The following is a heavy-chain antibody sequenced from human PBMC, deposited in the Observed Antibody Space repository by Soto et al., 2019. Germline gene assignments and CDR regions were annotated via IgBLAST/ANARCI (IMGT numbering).Heavy chain of an antibody. Sequence: SETLSLTCTVSGGSISNYYWTWIRQPPGKGLEWIGYIYYSGSTNYNPSLKSRVTISVDTSKNQFSLKLTSVTAADTAVYYCARGPDAWGQRTLVTFSS. CDR2: IYYSGST. V-gene: IGHV4-59*12. J-gene: IGHJ5*02. CDR3: ARGPDA. CDR1: GGSISNYY.